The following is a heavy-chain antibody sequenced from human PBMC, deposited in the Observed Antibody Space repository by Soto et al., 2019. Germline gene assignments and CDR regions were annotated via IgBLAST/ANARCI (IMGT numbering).Heavy chain of an antibody. D-gene: IGHD2-8*01. CDR3: ARSYCSNGVCYTGSYYYYAMDF. J-gene: IGHJ6*02. CDR2: INPSGGSI. Sequence: SVKVSCKASGYAFTRYQMHWVRQAPGQGLEWMGIINPSGGSISYAQKFQGRVTMTRDTSTSTVYMELSSLRSEDTAVYYCARSYCSNGVCYTGSYYYYAMDFWGQGTTVTVSS. V-gene: IGHV1-46*01. CDR1: GYAFTRYQ.